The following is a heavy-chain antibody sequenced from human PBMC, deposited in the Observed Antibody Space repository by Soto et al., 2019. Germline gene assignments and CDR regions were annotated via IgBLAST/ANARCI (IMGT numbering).Heavy chain of an antibody. CDR1: GGSNSSSNW. V-gene: IGHV4-4*02. Sequence: QVQLQESGPGLVKPSGTLSLTCAVSGGSNSSSNWWSWVRQTPGKGLEWIGEIYHSGSTNYNPSLKSRVTISVDKSKNQFSLKLSSVIAADTAVYYCARERAFGESSPGYYYYGMDVWGQGTTVTVSS. CDR3: ARERAFGESSPGYYYYGMDV. D-gene: IGHD3-10*01. CDR2: IYHSGST. J-gene: IGHJ6*02.